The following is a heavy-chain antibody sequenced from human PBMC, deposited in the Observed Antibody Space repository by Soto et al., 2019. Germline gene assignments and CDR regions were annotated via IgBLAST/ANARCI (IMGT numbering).Heavy chain of an antibody. J-gene: IGHJ4*02. Sequence: GGSLRLSCATSGFTFSSYDMHWVRQAPGKGLEWVSSISCDGGNTYYADSVKGRFTISRDNSKNTLYLQMNSLRAEDTAVYYCARAFGGYFDYWGQGTLVTVSS. CDR3: ARAFGGYFDY. V-gene: IGHV3-23*01. D-gene: IGHD3-16*01. CDR2: ISCDGGNT. CDR1: GFTFSSYD.